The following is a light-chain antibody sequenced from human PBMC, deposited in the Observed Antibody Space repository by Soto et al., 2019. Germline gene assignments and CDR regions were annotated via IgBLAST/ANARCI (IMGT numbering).Light chain of an antibody. V-gene: IGKV1-5*01. J-gene: IGKJ1*01. CDR2: DAS. Sequence: DIQMTQSPSTLSASVGDRVTITCRASQSISSWLAWYQQKPGKAPKLLIYDASSLESGVPSRFSGSGSGTEFTLTISSLQPDDFATYYCQQYTSYPRTFGQGTKVDIK. CDR3: QQYTSYPRT. CDR1: QSISSW.